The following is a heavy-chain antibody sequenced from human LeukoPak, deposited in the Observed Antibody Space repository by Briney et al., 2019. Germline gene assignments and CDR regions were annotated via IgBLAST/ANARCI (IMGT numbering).Heavy chain of an antibody. CDR2: ISYDGSNK. CDR3: TRISGIAVT. Sequence: PGRSLRLSCAASGFTFSSYAMHWVRQAPGKGLEWVAVISYDGSNKYYADSVKGRFTISRDNSKNTLYLQMNSLRDEDTAMYYCTRISGIAVTWGQGTLVVVSP. CDR1: GFTFSSYA. J-gene: IGHJ1*01. V-gene: IGHV3-30-3*01. D-gene: IGHD4-17*01.